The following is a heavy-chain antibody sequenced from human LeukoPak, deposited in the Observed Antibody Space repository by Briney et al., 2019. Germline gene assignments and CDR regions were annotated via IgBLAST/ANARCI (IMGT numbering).Heavy chain of an antibody. CDR3: AKNFIGLYYFDS. J-gene: IGHJ4*02. CDR1: GFTFSSYV. V-gene: IGHV3-23*01. CDR2: ISGSGSST. D-gene: IGHD1-26*01. Sequence: GGSLRLSCAASGFTFSSYVMSWVRQAPGKGLEWVSAISGSGSSTDYADSVKGRFTISRDNSKNILSEQLNSLRAEDTAVYYCAKNFIGLYYFDSWGQGALVTVSS.